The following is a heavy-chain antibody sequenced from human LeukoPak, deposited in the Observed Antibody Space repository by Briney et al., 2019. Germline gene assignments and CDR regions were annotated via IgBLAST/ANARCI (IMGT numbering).Heavy chain of an antibody. CDR3: AKPSSGIVSIWDY. V-gene: IGHV3-30*18. CDR1: GFTFSSYG. CDR2: ISYDGSNK. D-gene: IGHD3-16*02. J-gene: IGHJ4*02. Sequence: GGSLRLSCAASGFTFSSYGVHWVRQAPGKGLEWVAVISYDGSNKYYADSVKGRFTISRDNSKNTLYLQMNSLRAEDTAVYYCAKPSSGIVSIWDYWGQGTLVTVSS.